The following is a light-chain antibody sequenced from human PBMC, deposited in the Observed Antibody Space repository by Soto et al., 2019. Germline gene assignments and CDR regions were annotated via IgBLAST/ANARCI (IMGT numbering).Light chain of an antibody. CDR2: KAS. Sequence: DIQMTQSPSTLSASVGDRVTITCGASQSISSWLAWYQQKPGKAPKLLIYKASSLESGVPSRFSGSGSGTEFTLTISSVQPDDFATYYCQQDNSYSVTFGQGTNVELK. CDR3: QQDNSYSVT. V-gene: IGKV1-5*03. J-gene: IGKJ1*01. CDR1: QSISSW.